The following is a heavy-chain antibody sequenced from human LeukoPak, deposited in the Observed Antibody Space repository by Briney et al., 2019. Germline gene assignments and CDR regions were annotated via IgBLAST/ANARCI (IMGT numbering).Heavy chain of an antibody. D-gene: IGHD6-13*01. CDR1: GGSLSGYY. CDR3: ARGIRRIVAAGSRFDY. J-gene: IGHJ4*02. Sequence: SETLSLTCAVYGGSLSGYYWSWIRQPPGKGLEWIGEINHSGSTNYNPSLKSRVTISVDTSKNQFSLKLSSVTAADTAVYYCARGIRRIVAAGSRFDYWGQGTLVTVSS. CDR2: INHSGST. V-gene: IGHV4-34*01.